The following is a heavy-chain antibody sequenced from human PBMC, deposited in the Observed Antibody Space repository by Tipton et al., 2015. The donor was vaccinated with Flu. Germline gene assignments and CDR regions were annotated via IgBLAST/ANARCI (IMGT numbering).Heavy chain of an antibody. Sequence: SLRLSCAVSGFTFSGYYMHWVRQTPGKGLVWVSRINGDGSSTSYADSVKGRFTISRDIAENTLYLQMNSLRAEDTAVYFCARGPNGNSYVTRWGQGTLVTVSS. V-gene: IGHV3-74*01. J-gene: IGHJ4*02. CDR2: INGDGSST. D-gene: IGHD5-18*01. CDR3: ARGPNGNSYVTR. CDR1: GFTFSGYY.